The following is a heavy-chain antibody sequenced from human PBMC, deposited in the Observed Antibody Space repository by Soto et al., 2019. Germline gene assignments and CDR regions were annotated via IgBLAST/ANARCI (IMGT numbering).Heavy chain of an antibody. Sequence: SDTLSLTCTVSGDSISSGDYYWSWMRQPPGKFLEWIGYIYYSGSTYYNPSLKSRVTISVDTSKNQFSLKLSSVTAADTAVYYCASGEIVVVPAARKTPFVYWGQGTLVTVSS. J-gene: IGHJ4*02. CDR2: IYYSGST. CDR3: ASGEIVVVPAARKTPFVY. D-gene: IGHD2-2*01. V-gene: IGHV4-30-4*02. CDR1: GDSISSGDYY.